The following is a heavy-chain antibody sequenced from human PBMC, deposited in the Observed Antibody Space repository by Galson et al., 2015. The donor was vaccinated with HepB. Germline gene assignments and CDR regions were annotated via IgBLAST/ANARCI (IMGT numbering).Heavy chain of an antibody. V-gene: IGHV5-51*01. CDR2: IYPGDSDT. D-gene: IGHD6-19*01. J-gene: IGHJ5*02. CDR3: ARSLGGQWLDDNYFDP. Sequence: QSGAEVKKPGESLKISCRGSGYSFSTFWIVWVRQMPGKGLEWMGIIYPGDSDTRYSPSFQGQVTISVDKSISTAYLQWSSLKASDTATYYCARSLGGQWLDDNYFDPWGQGTLVTVSS. CDR1: GYSFSTFW.